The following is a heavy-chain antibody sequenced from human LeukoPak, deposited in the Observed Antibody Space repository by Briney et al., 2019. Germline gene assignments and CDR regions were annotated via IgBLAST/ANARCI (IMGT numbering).Heavy chain of an antibody. D-gene: IGHD3-16*02. J-gene: IGHJ4*02. Sequence: GGSLRLSCAASGLTFSDYYMSWIRQAPGKGLEGVSYISSSGSTIYYAHSVKGRFTISRDNANNSLYLQMNSLRAEDTAVYYCARDCELPFDYWGQGTLATVSS. CDR3: ARDCELPFDY. CDR1: GLTFSDYY. V-gene: IGHV3-11*01. CDR2: ISSSGSTI.